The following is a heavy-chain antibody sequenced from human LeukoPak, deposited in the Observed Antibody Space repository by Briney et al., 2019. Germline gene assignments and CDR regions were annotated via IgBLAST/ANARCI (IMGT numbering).Heavy chain of an antibody. D-gene: IGHD3-22*01. CDR3: AKDITMIVGAPWFDP. J-gene: IGHJ5*02. CDR1: GFTFSSYG. Sequence: PGGALRLSCAASGFTFSSYGMHWVRQAPGKGLEWVAVISYDGSNKYYADRVKGRFTISSDNSKNTLYLQMNSLRAEDTAVYYCAKDITMIVGAPWFDPWGQGTLVTVSS. CDR2: ISYDGSNK. V-gene: IGHV3-30*18.